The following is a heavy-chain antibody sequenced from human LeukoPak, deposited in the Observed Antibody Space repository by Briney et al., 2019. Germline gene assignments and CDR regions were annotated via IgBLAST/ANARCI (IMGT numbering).Heavy chain of an antibody. CDR3: ATGGTYWSTWTGH. J-gene: IGHJ4*02. Sequence: GGSLRLSCVASGFTFSNYWMHWVRQGPGKGLVWVSRIKFDGIETNYADSVTGRFTISRDNAKNTLYLQMTSLRAEDTALYYCATGGTYWSTWTGHWGQGTLVTVSS. D-gene: IGHD3-10*01. CDR1: GFTFSNYW. V-gene: IGHV3-74*01. CDR2: IKFDGIET.